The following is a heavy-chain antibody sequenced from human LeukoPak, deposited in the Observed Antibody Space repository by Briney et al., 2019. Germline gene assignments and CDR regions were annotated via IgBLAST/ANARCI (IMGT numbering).Heavy chain of an antibody. J-gene: IGHJ4*02. CDR3: AKGYSGPPGSFDY. Sequence: GGSLRLSCAASGFTFNNYAMSWVRQAPGKGLEWVSIISGNGVYTYYADSVKGRFTISRDNSKNTLFLQMNSLRADDTAVYYRAKGYSGPPGSFDYWGQGALVTVSS. V-gene: IGHV3-23*01. CDR2: ISGNGVYT. CDR1: GFTFNNYA. D-gene: IGHD3-10*01.